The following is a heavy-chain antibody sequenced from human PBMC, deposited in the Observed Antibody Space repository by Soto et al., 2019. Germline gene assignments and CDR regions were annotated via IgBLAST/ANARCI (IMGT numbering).Heavy chain of an antibody. CDR3: ARGVAYYATSGYFSFDS. V-gene: IGHV4-59*01. D-gene: IGHD3-16*01. CDR2: VHDSGST. J-gene: IGHJ4*02. Sequence: QVQLQGSGPRLVKPSETLSLTCNLYGGSFHNFYWLWIRQPPGKGLEWDGHVHDSGSTNYSPSLNTRATISLDTSKSQLSLKLRYVTAAETAMYFCARGVAYYATSGYFSFDSWGQGSPVTVSS. CDR1: GGSFHNFY.